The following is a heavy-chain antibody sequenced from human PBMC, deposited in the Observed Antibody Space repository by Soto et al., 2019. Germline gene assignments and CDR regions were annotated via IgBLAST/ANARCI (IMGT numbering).Heavy chain of an antibody. CDR1: EFSLGSHW. D-gene: IGHD2-8*01. J-gene: IGHJ3*02. CDR3: AGELIRLCSLDI. Sequence: EVHLVESGGGLVQPGGSLRLSCEASEFSLGSHWMHWVRQGPGKGLEWVANIKEDGSENYYVDTVKGRFTICRDNAKNTLNVQMNSLKAEETAVYYCAGELIRLCSLDIWGQGTKVTVSS. V-gene: IGHV3-7*01. CDR2: IKEDGSEN.